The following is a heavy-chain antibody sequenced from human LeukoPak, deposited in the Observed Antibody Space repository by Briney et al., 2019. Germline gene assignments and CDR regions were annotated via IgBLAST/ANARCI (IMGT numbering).Heavy chain of an antibody. CDR2: ISGNGGNT. J-gene: IGHJ1*01. V-gene: IGHV3-23*01. Sequence: GGSLRLSCAASGFTFSNYDMNWVRQAPGXXLEWVSAISGNGGNTYYADSVKGRFTISRDNSKNTLYLQMNGLRAEDTAVYYCAKGISVAEYFQHWGQGTLVTVSS. CDR1: GFTFSNYD. CDR3: AKGISVAEYFQH. D-gene: IGHD6-19*01.